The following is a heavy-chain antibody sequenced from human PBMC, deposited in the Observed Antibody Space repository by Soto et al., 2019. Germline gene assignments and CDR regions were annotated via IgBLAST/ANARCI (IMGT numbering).Heavy chain of an antibody. J-gene: IGHJ3*01. CDR1: GYTFSTYG. V-gene: IGHV1-18*01. CDR3: ARVKVPAAILGAFDV. D-gene: IGHD2-2*02. CDR2: INPFKGDT. Sequence: QVRLVQSGAEMKKPGASVKVSCKASGYTFSTYGITWVRQAPGQGLDWMGWINPFKGDTNSAARFQDRVSLTTDTSTKTAYMELRSLRSNDTAVYYCARVKVPAAILGAFDVWRQGTLVTVSS.